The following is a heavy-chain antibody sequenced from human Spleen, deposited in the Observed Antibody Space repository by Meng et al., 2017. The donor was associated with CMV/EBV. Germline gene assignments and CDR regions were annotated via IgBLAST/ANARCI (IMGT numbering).Heavy chain of an antibody. D-gene: IGHD2-2*01. Sequence: GSLRLSCTVSGGSISSSSYYWGWIRQPPGKGLEWIGIIYYSGSTYYNPSLKSRVTISVDTSKRQFSLRLSSVTAADTALYFCARFSSGYATYHHTRQIDYWGQGTLVTVSS. J-gene: IGHJ4*02. V-gene: IGHV4-39*01. CDR2: IYYSGST. CDR1: GGSISSSSYY. CDR3: ARFSSGYATYHHTRQIDY.